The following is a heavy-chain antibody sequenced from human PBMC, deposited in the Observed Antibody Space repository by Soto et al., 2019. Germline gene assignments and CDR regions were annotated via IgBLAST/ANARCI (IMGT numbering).Heavy chain of an antibody. CDR1: GGTFSSNA. CDR2: IIPISGTA. CDR3: ARSQGSSTSLEIYYYYYYGMDV. J-gene: IGHJ6*02. V-gene: IGHV1-69*01. D-gene: IGHD2-2*01. Sequence: QVQLVQSGAEVKKPGSSVKVSCKASGGTFSSNAISWVRQAPGQGLEWMGGIIPISGTANYVQKFQGRVTITADESTSTAYMELSSLRSEDTAVYYCARSQGSSTSLEIYYYYYYGMDVWGQGTTVTVSS.